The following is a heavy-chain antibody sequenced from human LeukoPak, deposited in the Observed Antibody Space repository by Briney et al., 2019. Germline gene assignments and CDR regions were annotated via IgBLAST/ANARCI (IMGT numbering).Heavy chain of an antibody. Sequence: RASETLSLTCTVSGGSISSNLYYWGWIRQAPGKGLEWIGSFYYSGSTYYNASLKSRVTISVDTSKSQFSLKLNSVTATDTAVYYCTTTTRGWYGVGDYWGQGTLVTVSS. D-gene: IGHD6-19*01. CDR2: FYYSGST. V-gene: IGHV4-39*01. CDR3: TTTTRGWYGVGDY. J-gene: IGHJ4*02. CDR1: GGSISSNLYY.